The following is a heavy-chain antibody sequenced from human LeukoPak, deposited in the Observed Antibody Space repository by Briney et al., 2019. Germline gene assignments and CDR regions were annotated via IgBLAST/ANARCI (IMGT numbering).Heavy chain of an antibody. J-gene: IGHJ5*02. CDR1: GFAFSSYW. CDR2: INSDGSST. V-gene: IGHV3-74*01. Sequence: PGGSLRLSCAASGFAFSSYWMHWGRQAPGKGLVWVSRINSDGSSTTYADSVQGRFTISRDNAKNTLYLQMNSLRADDTAVYDCARSVYSYYANWFDPWGQGSLVTVSS. CDR3: ARSVYSYYANWFDP. D-gene: IGHD4-11*01.